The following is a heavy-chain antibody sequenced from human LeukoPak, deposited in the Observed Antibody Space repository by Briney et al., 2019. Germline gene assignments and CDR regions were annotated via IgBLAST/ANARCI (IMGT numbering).Heavy chain of an antibody. CDR3: ARDPCIVGATSYYFDY. CDR2: IWYDGSNK. Sequence: GGSMRLSCAASGFTFSSYGMHWVRQTPGKGLEWVAVIWYDGSNKYYADSVKGRFTISRDNSKNTLYLQMNSLRAEDTAVYYCARDPCIVGATSYYFDYWGQGTLVTVSS. CDR1: GFTFSSYG. J-gene: IGHJ4*02. V-gene: IGHV3-33*01. D-gene: IGHD1-26*01.